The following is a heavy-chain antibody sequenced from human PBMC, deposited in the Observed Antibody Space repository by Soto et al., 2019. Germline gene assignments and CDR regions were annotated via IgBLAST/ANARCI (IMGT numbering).Heavy chain of an antibody. J-gene: IGHJ3*02. Sequence: SETLSLTCTVSGGSISSSSYYWGWIRQPPGKGLEWIGSIYYSGSTYYNPSLKSRVTISVDTSKNQFSLKLSSVTAADTAVYYCARLSYDSSGGHAFDIWGQGTMVTVSS. CDR2: IYYSGST. CDR1: GGSISSSSYY. D-gene: IGHD3-22*01. V-gene: IGHV4-39*01. CDR3: ARLSYDSSGGHAFDI.